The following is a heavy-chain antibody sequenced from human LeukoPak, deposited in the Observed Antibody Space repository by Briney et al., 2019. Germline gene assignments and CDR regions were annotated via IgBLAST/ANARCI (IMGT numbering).Heavy chain of an antibody. CDR1: GYTFTSYG. J-gene: IGHJ4*02. CDR3: ARDLITGYYDSSGSLDY. Sequence: ASVKVSCKASGYTFTSYGISWVRQAPGQGLERMGWISAYNGNTNYAQKLQGRVTMTTDTSTSTAYMELSSLRSEDTAVYYCARDLITGYYDSSGSLDYWGQGTLVTVSS. V-gene: IGHV1-18*01. CDR2: ISAYNGNT. D-gene: IGHD3-22*01.